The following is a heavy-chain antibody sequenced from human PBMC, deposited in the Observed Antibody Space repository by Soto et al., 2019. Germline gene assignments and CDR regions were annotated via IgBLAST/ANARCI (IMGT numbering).Heavy chain of an antibody. CDR3: ATLRGLGEVSPYFDS. V-gene: IGHV4-30-4*01. J-gene: IGHJ4*02. Sequence: SETLSLTCTVSGDSISSGDYYWSWIRQPPGKGLEWIAYIYYTGTTYYNPSLKRRVTISMDTSKNQFSLKLRSVTASDTAVYYCATLRGLGEVSPYFDSWGQGRMVTV. CDR2: IYYTGTT. CDR1: GDSISSGDYY. D-gene: IGHD3-10*01.